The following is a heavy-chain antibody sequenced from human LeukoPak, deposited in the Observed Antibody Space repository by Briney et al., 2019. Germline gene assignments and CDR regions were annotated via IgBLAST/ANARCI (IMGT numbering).Heavy chain of an antibody. Sequence: GASVKVSCKASGYTFTAYNFHWVRQAPGQGLEWMGIINPSDGSTNYAQKFQGRVTMTRDRSRSTVYLELSSLRSEDTAVYYCTRPKDSGSHLFLFDYWGQGTLVTVSS. D-gene: IGHD1-26*01. CDR1: GYTFTAYN. J-gene: IGHJ4*02. CDR2: INPSDGST. V-gene: IGHV1-46*01. CDR3: TRPKDSGSHLFLFDY.